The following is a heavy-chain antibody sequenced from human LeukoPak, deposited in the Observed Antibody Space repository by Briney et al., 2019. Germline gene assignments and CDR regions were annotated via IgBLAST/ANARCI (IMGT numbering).Heavy chain of an antibody. CDR1: GGSISSSSYY. CDR3: ANLRYFGWYAFDI. D-gene: IGHD3-9*01. CDR2: IYTSGST. J-gene: IGHJ3*02. V-gene: IGHV4-61*02. Sequence: PSETLSLTCTVSGGSISSSSYYWSWIRQPAGKGLERIGRIYTSGSTNYNPSLKSRVTISVDTSKNQFSLKLSSVTAADTAVYYCANLRYFGWYAFDIWGQGTMVTVSS.